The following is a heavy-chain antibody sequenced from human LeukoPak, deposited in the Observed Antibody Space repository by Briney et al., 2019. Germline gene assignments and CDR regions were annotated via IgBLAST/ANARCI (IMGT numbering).Heavy chain of an antibody. J-gene: IGHJ3*02. CDR2: IYHSGST. Sequence: PSETLSLTCAVSGGSIRSGGYSWSWIRQPPGKGLEWIGYIYHSGSTYYNPSLKSRVTISVDRSKNQFSLKLSSVTAADTAVYYCARARDYYDSSSPAFDIWGQGTMVTVSS. V-gene: IGHV4-30-2*01. CDR3: ARARDYYDSSSPAFDI. CDR1: GGSIRSGGYS. D-gene: IGHD3-22*01.